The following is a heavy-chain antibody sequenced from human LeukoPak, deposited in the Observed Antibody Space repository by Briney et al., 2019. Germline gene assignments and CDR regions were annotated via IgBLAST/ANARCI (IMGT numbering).Heavy chain of an antibody. CDR2: ISGSGDGT. CDR3: AKSIINRSYFDS. Sequence: GGSLRLSCTTSGFTFSSNAMSWVRQAPGKGLEWVSTISGSGDGTYYADSVKGRFTISRDNSKNTLSLQMSSLRAENTAVYYCAKSIINRSYFDSWGQGTLVTVSS. CDR1: GFTFSSNA. V-gene: IGHV3-23*01. D-gene: IGHD1-14*01. J-gene: IGHJ4*02.